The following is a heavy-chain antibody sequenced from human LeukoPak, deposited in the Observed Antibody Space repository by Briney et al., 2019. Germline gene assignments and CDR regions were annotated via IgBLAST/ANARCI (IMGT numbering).Heavy chain of an antibody. V-gene: IGHV4-59*01. CDR2: IYYSGST. Sequence: PWETLSLTCTVSGDSFSAFYWSWLRQPPGKGLEWIGYIYYSGSTNYNPSLKSRVTISIETSKNQFSLTLRSVTAADTAVYYCARGGARGSSAFDIWGQGTMVTVSS. D-gene: IGHD3-10*01. CDR3: ARGGARGSSAFDI. J-gene: IGHJ3*02. CDR1: GDSFSAFY.